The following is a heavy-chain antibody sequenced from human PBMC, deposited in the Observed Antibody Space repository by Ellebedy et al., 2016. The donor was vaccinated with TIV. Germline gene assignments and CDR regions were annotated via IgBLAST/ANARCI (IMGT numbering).Heavy chain of an antibody. V-gene: IGHV3-23*01. CDR1: TSTFSSYG. CDR2: ITRSGEKT. CDR3: SIMRDREDY. J-gene: IGHJ4*02. D-gene: IGHD3-16*01. Sequence: PGGSLRLSCAASTSTFSSYGVNWVRQAPGKGLEWVAYITRSGEKTSQADAVKGRFAVSRDNSRNTVYLQINSLRVEDTAVYYCSIMRDREDYWGQGTLVTVSS.